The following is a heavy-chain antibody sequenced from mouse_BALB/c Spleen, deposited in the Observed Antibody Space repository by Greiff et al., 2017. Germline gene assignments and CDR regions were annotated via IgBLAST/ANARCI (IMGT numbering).Heavy chain of an antibody. V-gene: IGHV1-54*01. D-gene: IGHD2-2*01. Sequence: LQESGAELVRPGTSVKVSCKASGYAFTNYLIEWVKQRPGQGLEWIGVINPGSGGTNYNEKFKGKATLTADKSSSTAYMQLSSLTSDDSAVYFCARGGYDDWYFDVWGAGTTVTVSS. CDR3: ARGGYDDWYFDV. CDR2: INPGSGGT. J-gene: IGHJ1*01. CDR1: GYAFTNYL.